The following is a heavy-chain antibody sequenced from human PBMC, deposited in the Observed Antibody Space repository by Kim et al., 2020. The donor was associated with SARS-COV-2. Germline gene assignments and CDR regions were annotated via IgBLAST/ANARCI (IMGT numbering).Heavy chain of an antibody. J-gene: IGHJ5*01. CDR1: GFSFSTYG. V-gene: IGHV3-23*01. CDR3: AKVALSGWKLFGF. Sequence: GGSLRLSCAASGFSFSTYGMSWVRQAPGKGLEWVSGFSAGGGSTYYAESVKGRFTISRDSSKNTVDLQMNSLRAEDTAVYYCAKVALSGWKLFGFWGQGTLVTVSS. CDR2: FSAGGGST. D-gene: IGHD6-19*01.